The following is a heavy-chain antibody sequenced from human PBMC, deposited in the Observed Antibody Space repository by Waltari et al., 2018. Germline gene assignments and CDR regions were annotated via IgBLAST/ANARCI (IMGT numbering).Heavy chain of an antibody. CDR1: GLTFSSYG. CDR2: ISYDGSNK. Sequence: QVQLVESGGGVVQPGRSLRLSCAASGLTFSSYGMHWVRQAPGKGLEWVAVISYDGSNKYYADSVKGRFTISRDNSKNTLYLQMNSLRAEDTAVYYCAKGGYGSGSYFDYWGQGTLVTVSS. V-gene: IGHV3-30*18. D-gene: IGHD3-10*01. CDR3: AKGGYGSGSYFDY. J-gene: IGHJ4*02.